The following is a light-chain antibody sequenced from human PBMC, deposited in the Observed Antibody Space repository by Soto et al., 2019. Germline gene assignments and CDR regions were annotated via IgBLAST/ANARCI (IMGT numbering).Light chain of an antibody. CDR3: QQYNSYSAT. V-gene: IGKV1-5*01. J-gene: IGKJ4*02. CDR2: DAS. Sequence: DIQMTQSPSTLSASVGERVTITCRASQSITSWLAWYQQKPGKAPKLLMYDASSSPSGVPSRFSGSGSGTEFTLTISSLQPEDFATYYCQQYNSYSATFGGGTKVDI. CDR1: QSITSW.